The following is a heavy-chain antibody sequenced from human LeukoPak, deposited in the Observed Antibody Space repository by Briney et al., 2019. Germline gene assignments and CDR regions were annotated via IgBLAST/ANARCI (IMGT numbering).Heavy chain of an antibody. J-gene: IGHJ4*02. CDR2: MNPNSGNT. CDR3: ARGADYYDSSGSRPYYFDY. Sequence: GASVKVSCKASGYTFTSYDINWVRQATGQGLEWMGWMNPNSGNTGYAQKFQGRVTMTEDTSTDTAYMELSSLRSEDTAVYYYARGADYYDSSGSRPYYFDYWGQGTLVTVSS. V-gene: IGHV1-8*01. CDR1: GYTFTSYD. D-gene: IGHD3-22*01.